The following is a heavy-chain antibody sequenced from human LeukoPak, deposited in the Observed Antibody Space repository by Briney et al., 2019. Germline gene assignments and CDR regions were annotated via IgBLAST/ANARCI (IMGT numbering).Heavy chain of an antibody. Sequence: ASVKVSCTASGYTFTNFGLSWVRQAPGQGLEWMAWITDYNGNTNYAERFQDRVTMTTDTSTSTAYMELRSLRSDDTAVYYCARGYYYDSSGSFDYWGQGTLVTVSS. V-gene: IGHV1-18*01. D-gene: IGHD3-22*01. CDR3: ARGYYYDSSGSFDY. J-gene: IGHJ4*02. CDR1: GYTFTNFG. CDR2: ITDYNGNT.